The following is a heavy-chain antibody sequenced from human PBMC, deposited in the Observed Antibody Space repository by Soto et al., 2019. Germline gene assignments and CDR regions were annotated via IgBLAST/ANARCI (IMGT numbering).Heavy chain of an antibody. CDR1: GLTFSSYA. V-gene: IGHV3-23*01. J-gene: IGHJ5*02. D-gene: IGHD3-10*02. Sequence: EVQLLESGGGLIQPGGSLRLSCAASGLTFSSYAMSWVRQAPGKGLEWVSAISGSGGSTYYADSVKGRFTISRDKSKNTLYLQMNSLRAEDTAVYYCAKEQLYIRGVIHNWCDPWGQGTLVTVSS. CDR3: AKEQLYIRGVIHNWCDP. CDR2: ISGSGGST.